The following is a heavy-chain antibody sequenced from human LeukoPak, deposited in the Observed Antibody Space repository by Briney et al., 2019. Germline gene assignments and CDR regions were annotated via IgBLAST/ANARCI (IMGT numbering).Heavy chain of an antibody. Sequence: ASVTVSCKASGYTFTGYYMHWVRQAPGQGLEWMGWINPNSGGTNYAQKFQGRVTMTRDTSISTAYMELSRLRSDDTAVYYCARGGEPGYGDFLTDYWGQGTLVTVSS. CDR2: INPNSGGT. D-gene: IGHD4-17*01. J-gene: IGHJ4*02. CDR1: GYTFTGYY. CDR3: ARGGEPGYGDFLTDY. V-gene: IGHV1-2*02.